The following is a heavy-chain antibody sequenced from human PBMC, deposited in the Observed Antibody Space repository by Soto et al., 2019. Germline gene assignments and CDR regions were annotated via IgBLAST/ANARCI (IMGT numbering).Heavy chain of an antibody. J-gene: IGHJ6*02. V-gene: IGHV1-8*01. D-gene: IGHD1-1*01. CDR3: ARESTGTTSMAI. CDR2: MKPNSGNT. Sequence: QVQLVQSGAEVKKPGASVKVSCKASGYTFTSYDINWVRQATGQGLEWMGWMKPNSGNTGYAQKFQGRATLTRNTSMSTADMELNSLATEDPAVYYFARESTGTTSMAIWAQASTVTVSS. CDR1: GYTFTSYD.